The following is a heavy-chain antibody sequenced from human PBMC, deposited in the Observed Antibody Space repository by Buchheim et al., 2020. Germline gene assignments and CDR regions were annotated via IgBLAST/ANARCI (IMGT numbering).Heavy chain of an antibody. CDR1: GFTFSSYA. CDR2: ISYDGSNK. V-gene: IGHV3-30*04. Sequence: QVQLVESGGGVVQPGRSLRLSCAASGFTFSSYAMHWVRQAPGKGLEWVAVISYDGSNKYYADSVKGRFTISRDNAKNSLYLQMNSLRAEDTAVYYCANYGDGGYYGMDVWGQGTT. D-gene: IGHD4-17*01. J-gene: IGHJ6*02. CDR3: ANYGDGGYYGMDV.